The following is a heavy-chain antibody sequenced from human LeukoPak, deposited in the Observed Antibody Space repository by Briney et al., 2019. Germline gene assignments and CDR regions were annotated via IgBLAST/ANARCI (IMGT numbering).Heavy chain of an antibody. V-gene: IGHV4-38-2*01. Sequence: SETLSLTCAVSGYSISSGYYWGWIRQPPGKGLERIGSIYHSGSTYYNPSLKSRVTISVDTSKNQFSLKLSSVTAADTAVCYCARSLGEEHVFDYWGQGTLVTVSS. D-gene: IGHD1-26*01. J-gene: IGHJ4*02. CDR3: ARSLGEEHVFDY. CDR1: GYSISSGYY. CDR2: IYHSGST.